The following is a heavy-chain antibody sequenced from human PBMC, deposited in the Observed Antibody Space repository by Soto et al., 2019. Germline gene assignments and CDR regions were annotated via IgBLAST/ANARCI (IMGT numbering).Heavy chain of an antibody. Sequence: SETLSLTCAVYGGSFSGYYWSWIRQPPGKGLEWIGEINHSGSTNYNPSLKSRVTISVDTSKNQFPLKLSSVTAADTAVYYCARVGVNYDFWSGLGYYYYGMDVWGQGTTVTVSS. J-gene: IGHJ6*02. D-gene: IGHD3-3*01. CDR2: INHSGST. CDR3: ARVGVNYDFWSGLGYYYYGMDV. CDR1: GGSFSGYY. V-gene: IGHV4-34*01.